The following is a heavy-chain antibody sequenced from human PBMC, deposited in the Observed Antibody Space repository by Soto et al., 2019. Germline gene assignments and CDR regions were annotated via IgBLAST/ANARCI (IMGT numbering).Heavy chain of an antibody. J-gene: IGHJ6*04. D-gene: IGHD3-10*01. CDR2: IDNAGTDS. CDR3: ARGWFGPDV. V-gene: IGHV3-74*01. Sequence: EVQLVESGGGLVQPGGSLRLSCAASGFTFSGRSMHWVRQAPGKGLVWVSGIDNAGTDSTCADSVKGRFTSSRDNAKNTLYLQMNSLRVEDTAVYYCARGWFGPDVWGKGTTVTVSS. CDR1: GFTFSGRS.